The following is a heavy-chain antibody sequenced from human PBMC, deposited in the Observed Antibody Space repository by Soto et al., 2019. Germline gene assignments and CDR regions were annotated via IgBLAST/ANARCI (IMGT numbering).Heavy chain of an antibody. Sequence: AGGSLRLSCAASGFTFSSYAMSWVRQAPGKGLEWVSAISGSGGSTYYADSVKGRFTISRDNSKNTLYLQMNSLRAEDTAVYYCANLYSYGPQCFDLWGRGTLVTVTS. CDR3: ANLYSYGPQCFDL. CDR1: GFTFSSYA. CDR2: ISGSGGST. D-gene: IGHD5-18*01. V-gene: IGHV3-23*01. J-gene: IGHJ2*01.